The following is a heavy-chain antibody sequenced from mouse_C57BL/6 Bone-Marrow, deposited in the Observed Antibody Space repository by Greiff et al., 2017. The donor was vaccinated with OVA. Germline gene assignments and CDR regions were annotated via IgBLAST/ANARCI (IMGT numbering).Heavy chain of an antibody. CDR1: GFTFSDYG. Sequence: DVQLVASGGGLVQPGGSLKLSCAASGFTFSDYGMAWVRQAPRKGPEWVAFISNLAYSIYYADTVTGRFTISRENAKNTLYLEMSSLRSEDTAMYYCARKGFYDGYYNYAMDYWGQGTSVTVSS. CDR3: ARKGFYDGYYNYAMDY. CDR2: ISNLAYSI. D-gene: IGHD2-3*01. J-gene: IGHJ4*01. V-gene: IGHV5-15*01.